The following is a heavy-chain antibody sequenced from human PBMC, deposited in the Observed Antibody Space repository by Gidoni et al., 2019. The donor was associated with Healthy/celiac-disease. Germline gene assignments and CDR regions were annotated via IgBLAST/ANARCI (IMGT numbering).Heavy chain of an antibody. CDR1: GFTFSSYG. CDR3: AKERRAIAVVDN. D-gene: IGHD6-19*01. CDR2: ISYDGSNK. J-gene: IGHJ4*02. V-gene: IGHV3-30*18. Sequence: QLLLVESGGGVVQPGRPLRLSCAASGFTFSSYGMHSVRKAPGKGLEWVAVISYDGSNKYYADSVKGRFTISRDNSKNTLYLQMNSLRAEDTAVYYCAKERRAIAVVDNWGQGTLVTVSS.